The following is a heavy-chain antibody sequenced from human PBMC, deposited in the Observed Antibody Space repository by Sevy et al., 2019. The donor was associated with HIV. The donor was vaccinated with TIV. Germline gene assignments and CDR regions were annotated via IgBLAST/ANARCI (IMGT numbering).Heavy chain of an antibody. D-gene: IGHD6-13*01. Sequence: GGSLRLSCAASGFSLNSYWMSWVRQAPGKGLEWVANIKQDGSVTYYVDSVKGSFTISGDNARNFLYLQMNSLRAEDTARYYCVRAIAADGSFWGQGTLVTVSS. CDR1: GFSLNSYW. J-gene: IGHJ4*02. CDR3: VRAIAADGSF. CDR2: IKQDGSVT. V-gene: IGHV3-7*01.